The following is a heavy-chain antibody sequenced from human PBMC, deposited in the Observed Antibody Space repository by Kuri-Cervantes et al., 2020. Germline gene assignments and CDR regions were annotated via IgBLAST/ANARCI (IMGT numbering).Heavy chain of an antibody. D-gene: IGHD1-26*01. CDR1: GFTFSSYA. Sequence: GGSLRLSCAASGFTFSSYAMHWVRQAPGKGLEWVAVISYDGSNKYYADSVKGRFTISRDNSKNTLYLQMNSLRDEDTAVYYCARDPRGSPGYWGQGTLVTVSS. V-gene: IGHV3-30-3*01. J-gene: IGHJ4*02. CDR2: ISYDGSNK. CDR3: ARDPRGSPGY.